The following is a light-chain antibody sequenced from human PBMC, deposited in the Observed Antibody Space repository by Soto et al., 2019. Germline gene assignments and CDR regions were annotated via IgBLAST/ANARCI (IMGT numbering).Light chain of an antibody. J-gene: IGLJ2*01. V-gene: IGLV1-51*01. CDR1: SSNIGNNY. CDR3: GTWDSSLSAGPVV. CDR2: DNN. Sequence: QSVLTQPPSVSAAPGQKVTISCSGSSSNIGNNYVSWYQQLPGTAPKLLIYDNNERPSGIPDRFSGSKSGTSATLGISGLQTGDEADYYCGTWDSSLSAGPVVFGGGTQLTVL.